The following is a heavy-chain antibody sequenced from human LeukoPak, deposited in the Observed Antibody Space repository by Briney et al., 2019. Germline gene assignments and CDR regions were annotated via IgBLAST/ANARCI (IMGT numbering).Heavy chain of an antibody. CDR1: GGSFSGYY. J-gene: IGHJ3*02. Sequence: PSETLSLTCAVYGGSFSGYYWSWIRQPPGKGLEWTGEINHSGSTNYNPSLKSRVTISVDTSKNQFSLKLSSVTAADTAVYYCARGSKWLARGAFDIWGQGTMVTVSS. V-gene: IGHV4-34*01. CDR3: ARGSKWLARGAFDI. D-gene: IGHD6-19*01. CDR2: INHSGST.